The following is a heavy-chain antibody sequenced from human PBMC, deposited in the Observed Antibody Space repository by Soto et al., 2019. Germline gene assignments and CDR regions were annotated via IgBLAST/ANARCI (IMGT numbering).Heavy chain of an antibody. CDR1: GFTFSSYE. CDR2: ISSNGSTI. D-gene: IGHD3-22*01. J-gene: IGHJ3*02. Sequence: SGGSLTLSCAASGFTFSSYEMNWVRQAPGKGLEWVSYISSNGSTIYYEDSVKGRFTISRDNAKNSLYLQMNSLRAEDTAVYYCASKSPPSSGYYWWTGDAFDIWGQGTMVTVS. CDR3: ASKSPPSSGYYWWTGDAFDI. V-gene: IGHV3-48*03.